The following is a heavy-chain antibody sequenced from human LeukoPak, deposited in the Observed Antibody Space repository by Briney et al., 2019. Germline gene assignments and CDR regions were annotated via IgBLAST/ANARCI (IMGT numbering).Heavy chain of an antibody. Sequence: GGSLRLSCAASGFTFSSYWMHLVRQAPGKGLLWVSRINSGGTTTSYADSVKGRFTISRDNAKNTLYLQMNSLRAEDTAVYYCARVGDYYGDYVRFDSWGQETQVTVSS. J-gene: IGHJ4*02. V-gene: IGHV3-74*01. CDR3: ARVGDYYGDYVRFDS. D-gene: IGHD4-17*01. CDR2: INSGGTTT. CDR1: GFTFSSYW.